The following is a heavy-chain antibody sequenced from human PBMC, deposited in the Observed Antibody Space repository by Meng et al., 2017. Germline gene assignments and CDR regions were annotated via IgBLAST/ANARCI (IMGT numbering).Heavy chain of an antibody. Sequence: QVQLQESGPGLVKPSPNLSLTFTVSGGSISSGHYYWSWIRQPPGKGLEGIGYIYYSGSTYYNPSLKSRVIISLDTSKNQFSLKLSSVTTADTDVYYCARRGADYGAFDPWGQGTLVTVSS. V-gene: IGHV4-30-4*01. CDR3: ARRGADYGAFDP. CDR1: GGSISSGHYY. J-gene: IGHJ5*02. D-gene: IGHD4/OR15-4a*01. CDR2: IYYSGST.